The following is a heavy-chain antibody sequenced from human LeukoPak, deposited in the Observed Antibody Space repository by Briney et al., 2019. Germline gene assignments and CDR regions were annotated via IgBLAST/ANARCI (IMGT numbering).Heavy chain of an antibody. J-gene: IGHJ4*02. D-gene: IGHD6-13*01. Sequence: GGSLRLSCAASGFTFSSYWLHWVRQAPGKGLVWVSRINSDGSSTTYAYSVKVRFTISRDNAKNTLYLQMNSLRAEDTAVYYCARGGSGSSPYFDYRGQGTLVTVSS. CDR2: INSDGSST. CDR1: GFTFSSYW. V-gene: IGHV3-74*01. CDR3: ARGGSGSSPYFDY.